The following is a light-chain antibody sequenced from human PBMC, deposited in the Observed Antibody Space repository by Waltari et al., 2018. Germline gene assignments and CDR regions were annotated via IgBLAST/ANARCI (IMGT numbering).Light chain of an antibody. CDR3: QQYGSSPWT. V-gene: IGKV3-20*01. Sequence: EIVLTQSPGALSLPPGLGATLTCRASQSVGSNYLAWYQQKPGQAPRLLIYGASNRATGIPDRVSGSGSGTDFTLTISRLEPEDFAVYYCQQYGSSPWTFGQGTKVEIK. CDR2: GAS. J-gene: IGKJ1*01. CDR1: QSVGSNY.